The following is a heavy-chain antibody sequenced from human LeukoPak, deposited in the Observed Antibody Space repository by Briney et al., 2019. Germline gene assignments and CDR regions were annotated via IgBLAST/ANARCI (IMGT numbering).Heavy chain of an antibody. J-gene: IGHJ4*02. CDR1: GDSVSSSSSA. D-gene: IGHD3-16*01. V-gene: IGHV6-1*01. Sequence: SQTLSLTSAISGDSVSSSSSAWNWVRQSPSRGLEWLGRTYYRSKRYNDYAESVKSRIAINPDTSKNQFSLHLNSVTPEDTAVYYCVRGGHFDYWGQGTLVTVSS. CDR2: TYYRSKRYN. CDR3: VRGGHFDY.